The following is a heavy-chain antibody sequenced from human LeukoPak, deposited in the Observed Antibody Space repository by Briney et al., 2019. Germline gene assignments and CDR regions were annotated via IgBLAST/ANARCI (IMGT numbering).Heavy chain of an antibody. CDR2: ISHSGST. D-gene: IGHD2-2*01. J-gene: IGHJ4*02. V-gene: IGHV4-30-2*06. CDR1: GGAISSGTYY. Sequence: KASETLSLTCTVSGGAISSGTYYWSWIRQSPGKGLEWIGYISHSGSTYYTPSLKSRVVISVDTSKNQFSLKLSSVTAADTAVYYCAREVGYCSSTSCYGFDYWGQGTLVTVSS. CDR3: AREVGYCSSTSCYGFDY.